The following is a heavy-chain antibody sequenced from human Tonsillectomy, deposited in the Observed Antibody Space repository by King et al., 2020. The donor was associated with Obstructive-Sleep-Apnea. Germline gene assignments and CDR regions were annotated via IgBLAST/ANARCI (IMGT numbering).Heavy chain of an antibody. V-gene: IGHV4-39*07. CDR1: GGSISSSSYY. CDR3: APGYNYVSRFDP. J-gene: IGHJ5*02. CDR2: IYYSGST. D-gene: IGHD5-24*01. Sequence: QLQESGPGLVKPSETLSLTCTVSGGSISSSSYYWGWIRQPPGKGLEWIGSIYYSGSTYYNPSLKSRVTISVDTSKNQFSLKLSPVTAADTAVYYCAPGYNYVSRFDPWGQGTLVTVSS.